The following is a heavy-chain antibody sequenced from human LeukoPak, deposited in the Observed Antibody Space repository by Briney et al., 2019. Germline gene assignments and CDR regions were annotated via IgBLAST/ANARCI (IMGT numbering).Heavy chain of an antibody. V-gene: IGHV1-24*01. CDR3: ATDLWRSGSYSQY. CDR1: GYTLTELS. CDR2: FDPEDGET. J-gene: IGHJ4*02. Sequence: ASVKVSCKVSGYTLTELSMHWVRQAPGKGLEWMGGFDPEDGETIYAQKFQGRATMTEDTSTDTAYMELSSLRSEDTAVCYCATDLWRSGSYSQYWGQGTLVTVSS. D-gene: IGHD3-10*01.